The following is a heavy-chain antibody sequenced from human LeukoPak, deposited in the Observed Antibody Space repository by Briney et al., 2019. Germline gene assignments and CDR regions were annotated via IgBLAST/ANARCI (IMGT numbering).Heavy chain of an antibody. V-gene: IGHV1-18*01. D-gene: IGHD7-27*01. CDR1: GYTFTSYG. CDR3: ARGPANWGPLPYYYYYYMDV. J-gene: IGHJ6*03. CDR2: ISAYNGNT. Sequence: ASVEVSCKASGYTFTSYGISWVRQAPGQGLEWMGWISAYNGNTNYAQKLQGRVTMTTDTSTSTAYMELRSLRSDDTAVYYCARGPANWGPLPYYYYYYMDVWGKGTTVTVSS.